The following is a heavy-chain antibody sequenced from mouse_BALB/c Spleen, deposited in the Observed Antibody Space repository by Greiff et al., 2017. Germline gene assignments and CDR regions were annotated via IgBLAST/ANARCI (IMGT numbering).Heavy chain of an antibody. CDR2: ISSGGSYT. V-gene: IGHV5-9-4*01. Sequence: EVKLMESGGGLVKPGGSLKLSCAASGFTFSSYAMSWVRQSPEKRLEWVAEISSGGSYTYYPDTVTGRFTISRDNAKNTLYLEMSSLRSEDTAMYYCARDGDPDYRYPWFAYWGQGTLVTVSA. J-gene: IGHJ3*01. CDR1: GFTFSSYA. D-gene: IGHD2-14*01. CDR3: ARDGDPDYRYPWFAY.